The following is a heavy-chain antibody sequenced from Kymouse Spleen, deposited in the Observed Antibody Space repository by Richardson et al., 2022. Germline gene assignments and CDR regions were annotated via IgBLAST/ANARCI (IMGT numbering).Heavy chain of an antibody. CDR1: GGSFSGYY. CDR3: ARRQPHYGMDV. CDR2: INHSGST. Sequence: QVQLQQWGAGLLKPSETLSLTCAVYGGSFSGYYWSWIRQPPGKGLEWIGEINHSGSTNYNPSLKSRVTISVDTSKNQFSLKLSSVTAADTAVYYCARRQPHYGMDVWGQGTTVTVSS. D-gene: IGHD6-13*01,IGHD6-25*01,IGHD6-6*01. V-gene: IGHV4-34*01. J-gene: IGHJ6*02.